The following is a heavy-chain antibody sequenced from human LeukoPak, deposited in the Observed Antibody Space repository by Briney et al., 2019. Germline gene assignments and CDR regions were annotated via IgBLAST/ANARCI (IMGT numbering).Heavy chain of an antibody. CDR2: IKTDGSET. J-gene: IGHJ4*02. Sequence: GGSLRLSCAASGFNFRDHWMDWVRQAPGKGLEWVGHIKTDGSETYYLDSLRGRFSISRDNTSNALYLQMNSLRVEDTAVYYCVKNNGWFHLAQWGQGTLVTVSS. CDR1: GFNFRDHW. V-gene: IGHV3-7*03. CDR3: VKNNGWFHLAQ. D-gene: IGHD6-19*01.